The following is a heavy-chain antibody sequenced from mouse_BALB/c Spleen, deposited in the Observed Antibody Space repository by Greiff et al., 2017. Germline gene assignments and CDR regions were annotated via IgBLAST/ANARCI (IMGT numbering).Heavy chain of an antibody. CDR3: ARDGDKYGYGYFDV. V-gene: IGHV1-69*02. CDR1: GYSFTSYW. D-gene: IGHD2-14*01. CDR2: IHPSDSDT. Sequence: QVQLQQPGAELVRPGASVKLSCKASGYSFTSYWMNWVKQRPGQGLEWIGLIHPSDSDTRLNQKFKDKATLTVDKSSSTAYKQLSSPTSEDSAVYYCARDGDKYGYGYFDVWGAGTTVTVSS. J-gene: IGHJ1*01.